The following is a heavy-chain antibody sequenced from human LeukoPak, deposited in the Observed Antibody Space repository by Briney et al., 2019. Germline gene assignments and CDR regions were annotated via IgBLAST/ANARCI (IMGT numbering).Heavy chain of an antibody. CDR3: ARGKFSVAPADY. CDR2: INPSGGST. CDR1: GYTFTSYY. V-gene: IGHV1-46*01. J-gene: IGHJ4*02. D-gene: IGHD4-23*01. Sequence: ASVKVSCKASGYTFTSYYMHWVRQAPGQGLEWMGIINPSGGSTSYAQKFQGRVTMTRDTSISTAYMELSRLRSDDTAVYYCARGKFSVAPADYWGQGTLVTVSS.